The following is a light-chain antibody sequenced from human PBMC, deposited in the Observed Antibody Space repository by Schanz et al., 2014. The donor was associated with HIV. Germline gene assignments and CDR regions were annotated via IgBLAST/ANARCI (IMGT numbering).Light chain of an antibody. CDR2: DVS. J-gene: IGLJ1*01. V-gene: IGLV2-14*01. Sequence: SVLTQPASVSGSPGQSITISCTGTSSDVGGYNYVSWYQQHPGKAPKLMIYDVSNRPSGVSNRFSGSKSGNTASLTISGLQAEDEADYYCGALSTSDAPVFGTGTKLTVL. CDR3: GALSTSDAPV. CDR1: SSDVGGYNY.